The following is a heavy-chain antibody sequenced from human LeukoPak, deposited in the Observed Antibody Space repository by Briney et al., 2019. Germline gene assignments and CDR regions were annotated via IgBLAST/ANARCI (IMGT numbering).Heavy chain of an antibody. D-gene: IGHD7-27*01. CDR2: ISWNSGSI. CDR3: AKENPTGDYFDY. CDR1: GLTLDDYA. J-gene: IGHJ4*02. Sequence: GGSLRLSCAASGLTLDDYAMHWVRQAPRKGLEWVSGISWNSGSIGYADSVKGRFTISRDNAKNSLYLQMNSLRAEDMALYYCAKENPTGDYFDYWGQGTLVTVSS. V-gene: IGHV3-9*03.